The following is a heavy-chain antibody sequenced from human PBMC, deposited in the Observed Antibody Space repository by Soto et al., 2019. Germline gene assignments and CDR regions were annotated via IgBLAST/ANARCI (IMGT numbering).Heavy chain of an antibody. CDR2: IIPIFGTA. V-gene: IGHV1-69*12. CDR3: ASQMGVTGTYEPYDGMDV. J-gene: IGHJ6*02. D-gene: IGHD1-7*01. Sequence: QVQLVQSGAEVKKPGSSVKVSCKASGGTFSSYAISWVRQAPGQGLEWMGGIIPIFGTANYAKKFQGRVTITADESTSTAYMELSSLRSEDTAVYYCASQMGVTGTYEPYDGMDVWGQGTTVTVSS. CDR1: GGTFSSYA.